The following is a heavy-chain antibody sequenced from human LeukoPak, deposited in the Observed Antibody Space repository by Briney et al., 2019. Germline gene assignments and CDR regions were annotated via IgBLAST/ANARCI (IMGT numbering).Heavy chain of an antibody. CDR3: ARDIGYTYGPFYFDY. D-gene: IGHD5-18*01. Sequence: PSETLSLTCTVSGGSISSHYWSWIRQPAGKGLEWIGRISTSGSTNYNPSLKSRVSMLIDTSKNQFSLKLNSVTAADTAVYYCARDIGYTYGPFYFDYWGQGTLVTVSS. CDR1: GGSISSHY. V-gene: IGHV4-4*07. CDR2: ISTSGST. J-gene: IGHJ4*02.